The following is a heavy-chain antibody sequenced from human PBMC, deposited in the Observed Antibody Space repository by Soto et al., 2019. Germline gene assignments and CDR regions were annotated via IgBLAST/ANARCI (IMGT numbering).Heavy chain of an antibody. CDR3: ARVPRGDYIWGRQTFAAFDL. D-gene: IGHD3-16*01. CDR1: GFDFSIYW. CDR2: IFTGDSDA. Sequence: VQLVQSGAEMKKPGESLKISCQGSGFDFSIYWIAWVRQMPGKGLEYMGIIFTGDSDARYSPSFQGQVTISADKSISTAYLQWSSLKASDTAIYSCARVPRGDYIWGRQTFAAFDLWGQGTMVTVSS. J-gene: IGHJ3*01. V-gene: IGHV5-51*03.